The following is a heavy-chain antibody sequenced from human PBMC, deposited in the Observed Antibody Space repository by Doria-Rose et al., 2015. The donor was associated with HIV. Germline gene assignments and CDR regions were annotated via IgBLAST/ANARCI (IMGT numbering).Heavy chain of an antibody. D-gene: IGHD3-3*01. J-gene: IGHJ6*03. CDR3: AKAPIIGPKYYFYMDV. CDR1: GFSFESYA. V-gene: IGHV3-9*01. CDR2: ISWDSGAK. Sequence: VQLVESGGGLVQPGRSLRLSCVGSGFSFESYAMHWVRLAPRQGLEWVAGISWDSGAKGNADSVEGRFTISRDNAKKSVYLEMRSLRPEDTAFYYCAKAPIIGPKYYFYMDVWGKGTSVTVSS.